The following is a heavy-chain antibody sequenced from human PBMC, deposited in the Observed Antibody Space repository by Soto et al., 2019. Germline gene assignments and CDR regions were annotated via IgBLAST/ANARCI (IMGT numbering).Heavy chain of an antibody. V-gene: IGHV3-33*01. CDR3: ARDTARAMVRIYYGMDV. D-gene: IGHD3-10*01. J-gene: IGHJ6*02. CDR2: IWYDGSNK. Sequence: QVQLVESGGGVVQPGRSLSLSCAASGFTFSSYGMHWVRQAPGKGLEWVAVIWYDGSNKYYADSVKGRFTISRDNSKNTLYLQMNSLRAEDTAVYYCARDTARAMVRIYYGMDVWGQGTTVTVSS. CDR1: GFTFSSYG.